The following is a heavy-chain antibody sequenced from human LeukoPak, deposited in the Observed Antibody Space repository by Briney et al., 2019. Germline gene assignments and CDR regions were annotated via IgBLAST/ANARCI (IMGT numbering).Heavy chain of an antibody. CDR2: INPSGTST. V-gene: IGHV1-2*02. Sequence: ASVKVSCKASGYMFTTSFMHWVRQAPGQGLEWMGVINPSGTSTDYAQKFQGRVTMTRDTSIGTAYMELSRLRSDDTAVYYCARELDWNSGGIDYWGQGTLVTVSS. J-gene: IGHJ4*02. CDR1: GYMFTTSF. CDR3: ARELDWNSGGIDY. D-gene: IGHD1-7*01.